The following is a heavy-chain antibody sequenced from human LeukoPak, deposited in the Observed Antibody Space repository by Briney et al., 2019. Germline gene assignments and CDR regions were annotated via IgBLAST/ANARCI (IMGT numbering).Heavy chain of an antibody. CDR3: ARDASDILTGYYYGMDV. D-gene: IGHD3-9*01. J-gene: IGHJ6*02. Sequence: SQTLSLTCTVSGGSISSGGYYWSWIRQPPGKGLEWIGCIYYSGSTNYNPSLKSRVTISVDTSKNQFSLKLSSVTAADTAEYYCARDASDILTGYYYGMDVWGQGTTVTVSS. CDR2: IYYSGST. V-gene: IGHV4-61*08. CDR1: GGSISSGGYY.